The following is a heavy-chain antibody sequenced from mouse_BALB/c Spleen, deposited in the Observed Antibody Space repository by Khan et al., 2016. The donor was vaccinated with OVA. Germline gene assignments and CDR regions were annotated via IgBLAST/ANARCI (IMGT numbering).Heavy chain of an antibody. CDR3: AISYCGSCCYFDV. J-gene: IGHJ1*01. CDR1: GYTFRTYY. CDR2: IYPGAGRT. V-gene: IGHV1S56*01. Sequence: QVRLQQSGPALVKPGASVKMSCKASGYTFRTYYIHWVTQRPGQGLEWIGWIYPGAGRTKYNEKFKDKTTLTADKSTSAAYLLLSSLTSEDSAIFFCAISYCGSCCYFDVWGAGTTVTVSS. D-gene: IGHD1-1*01.